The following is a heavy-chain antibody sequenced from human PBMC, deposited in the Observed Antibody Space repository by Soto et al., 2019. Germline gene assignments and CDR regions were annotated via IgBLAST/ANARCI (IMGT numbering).Heavy chain of an antibody. CDR3: ARDSTGGGTDYYYYYMDV. CDR1: GFTFSSYS. D-gene: IGHD3-16*01. V-gene: IGHV3-21*01. J-gene: IGHJ6*03. CDR2: ISSSSYI. Sequence: GGSLRLSCAASGFTFSSYSMNWVRQAPGKGLEWVSSISSSSYIYYADSVKGRFTISRDNAKNSLYLQMNSLRAEDTAVYYCARDSTGGGTDYYYYYMDVWGKGTTVTVSS.